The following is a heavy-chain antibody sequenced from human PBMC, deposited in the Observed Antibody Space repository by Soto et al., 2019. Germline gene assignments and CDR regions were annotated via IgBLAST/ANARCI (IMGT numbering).Heavy chain of an antibody. D-gene: IGHD6-6*01. V-gene: IGHV4-34*01. CDR2: INHSGST. CDR3: ARVRRGLYSSSRPGYFDY. J-gene: IGHJ4*02. Sequence: SETLSLTCAVYGGSFSGYYWSWIRQPPGKGLEWIGEINHSGSTNYNPSLKSRVTISVDTSKNQFYLKLSYVTAADTAVYYCARVRRGLYSSSRPGYFDYWGQGTMVTV. CDR1: GGSFSGYY.